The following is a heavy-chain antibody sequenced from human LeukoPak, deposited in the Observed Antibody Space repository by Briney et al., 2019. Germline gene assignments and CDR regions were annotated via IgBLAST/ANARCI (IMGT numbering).Heavy chain of an antibody. D-gene: IGHD3-9*01. CDR2: INPSGGST. J-gene: IGHJ4*02. CDR3: AREGYDILTGYSFDF. Sequence: ASVKVSCKTSGYTLTNYFMHWVRQAPGQGLEWMGIINPSGGSTSYAQKFQGRVTMTRDTSTSTVHMQLSSLRSEDTAVYYCAREGYDILTGYSFDFWGQGTLVTVSS. V-gene: IGHV1-46*01. CDR1: GYTLTNYF.